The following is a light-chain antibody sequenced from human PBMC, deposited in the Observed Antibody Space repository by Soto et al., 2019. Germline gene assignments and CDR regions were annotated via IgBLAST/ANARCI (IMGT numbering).Light chain of an antibody. CDR2: EVS. Sequence: QSALTQPASVSGSPGQSITISCTGTSSDVGGYNYVSWYQQHPGKAPKLMISEVSNRPSGVSNRFSGSKSCNTASLTISGLQAEDEADYYCSSYTSSSTSYVFGSGTKLTVL. CDR1: SSDVGGYNY. CDR3: SSYTSSSTSYV. V-gene: IGLV2-14*01. J-gene: IGLJ1*01.